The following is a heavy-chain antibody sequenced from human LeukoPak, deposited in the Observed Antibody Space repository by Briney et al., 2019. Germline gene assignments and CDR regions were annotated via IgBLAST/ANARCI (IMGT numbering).Heavy chain of an antibody. Sequence: MPSETLSLTCAVYGGSFGGYYWSWIRQPPGKGLEWIGEINHSGSTNYNPSLKSRVTISVDTSKNQFSLKLSSVTAADTAVYYCARGGVKTYYYDSSGYYPRGRTRAVGYWGQGTLVTVSS. J-gene: IGHJ4*02. CDR3: ARGGVKTYYYDSSGYYPRGRTRAVGY. CDR2: INHSGST. CDR1: GGSFGGYY. V-gene: IGHV4-34*01. D-gene: IGHD3-22*01.